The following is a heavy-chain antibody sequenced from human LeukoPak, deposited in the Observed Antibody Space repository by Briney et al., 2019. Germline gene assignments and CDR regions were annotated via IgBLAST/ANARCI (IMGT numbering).Heavy chain of an antibody. CDR2: FDPEDGET. CDR1: GYTLTELS. CDR3: ATIKYGSGSYYKNYYYGMDV. Sequence: ASVKVSYKVSGYTLTELSMHWVRQAPGKGLEWMGGFDPEDGETIYAQKFQGRVTMTEDTSTDTAYMELSSLRSEDTAVYYCATIKYGSGSYYKNYYYGMDVWGQGTTVTVSS. D-gene: IGHD3-10*01. J-gene: IGHJ6*02. V-gene: IGHV1-24*01.